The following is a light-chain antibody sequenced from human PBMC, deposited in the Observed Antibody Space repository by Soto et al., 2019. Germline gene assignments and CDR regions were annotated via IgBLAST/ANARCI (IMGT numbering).Light chain of an antibody. CDR3: QQYNNWPDT. CDR2: GAS. CDR1: QRVSSN. J-gene: IGKJ2*01. Sequence: EIVMTQAPDTLSVSPGERATLSCRASQRVSSNLAWYQQKPGQAPRLLIYGASTRATGIPARFSGSGSGTEFTLTISSLQSEDFAGYPCQQYNNWPDTGGQGTKLEIK. V-gene: IGKV3-15*01.